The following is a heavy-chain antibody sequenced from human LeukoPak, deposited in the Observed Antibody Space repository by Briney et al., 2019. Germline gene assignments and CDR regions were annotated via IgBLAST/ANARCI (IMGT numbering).Heavy chain of an antibody. CDR2: IKQDGSGK. Sequence: GGSLRLSCASSGFTFSRYWMSWVRQAPGKGLEWVANIKQDGSGKYYVDSVKDRFTISRDNANNSLYLQMNSLRAEDTAVYYCARGHWLDSFDYWGQGTLVTVSS. CDR1: GFTFSRYW. CDR3: ARGHWLDSFDY. V-gene: IGHV3-7*01. J-gene: IGHJ4*02. D-gene: IGHD6-19*01.